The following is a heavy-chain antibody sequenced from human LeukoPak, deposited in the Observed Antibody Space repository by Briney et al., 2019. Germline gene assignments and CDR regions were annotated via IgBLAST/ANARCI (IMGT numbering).Heavy chain of an antibody. D-gene: IGHD6-19*01. CDR3: ARDRFRGWGYDY. V-gene: IGHV4-59*01. J-gene: IGHJ4*02. CDR1: GGSISSYY. CDR2: IYYSGST. Sequence: MTSETLSLTCTVSGGSISSYYWSWIRQPPGKGLEWTGYIYYSGSTNYNPSLKSRVTISVDTSKNQFSLKLSSVTAADTAVYYCARDRFRGWGYDYWGQGTLVTVSS.